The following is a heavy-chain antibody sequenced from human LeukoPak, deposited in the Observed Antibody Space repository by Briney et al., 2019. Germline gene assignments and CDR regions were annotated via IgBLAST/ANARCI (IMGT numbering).Heavy chain of an antibody. CDR2: IRSKPNSYAT. D-gene: IGHD2-2*01. Sequence: PGGSLRLSCAASGFTFSDYAMHWVRQASGKGLEWVGRIRSKPNSYATAYAASVEGRFTISRDDSKNTAYLQMNSLQTEDTAVYYRALWGDCTSCPTGFDPWGQGTLVTVSS. V-gene: IGHV3-73*01. J-gene: IGHJ5*02. CDR1: GFTFSDYA. CDR3: ALWGDCTSCPTGFDP.